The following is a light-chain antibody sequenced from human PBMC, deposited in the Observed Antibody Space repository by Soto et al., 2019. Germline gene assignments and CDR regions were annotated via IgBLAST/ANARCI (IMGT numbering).Light chain of an antibody. J-gene: IGKJ4*01. CDR1: QGISSA. CDR3: QQFNNYPQ. V-gene: IGKV1D-13*01. Sequence: AIQLTQSPSSLSASVGDRVTITCRASQGISSALAWYQQKPGKAPKLLIYDASSLESGVPSRISGSGSGTDFTLTISSLQPEDFATYYCQQFNNYPQFGGGTKVDIK. CDR2: DAS.